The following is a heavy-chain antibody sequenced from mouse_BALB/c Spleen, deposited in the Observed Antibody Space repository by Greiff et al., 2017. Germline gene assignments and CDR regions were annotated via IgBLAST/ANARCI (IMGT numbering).Heavy chain of an antibody. CDR3: ARSGYDYDNAY. CDR2: ISSGSSTI. V-gene: IGHV5-17*02. D-gene: IGHD2-4*01. Sequence: DVLLVESGGGLVQPGGSRKLSCAASGFTFSSFGMHWVRQAPEKGLEWVAYISSGSSTIYYADTVKGRFTISRDNPKNTLFLQMTSLRSEDTAMYYCARSGYDYDNAYWGQGTLVTVSA. J-gene: IGHJ3*01. CDR1: GFTFSSFG.